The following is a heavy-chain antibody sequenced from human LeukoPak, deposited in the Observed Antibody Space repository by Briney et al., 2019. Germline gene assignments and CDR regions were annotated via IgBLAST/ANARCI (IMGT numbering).Heavy chain of an antibody. CDR2: IYYSGST. J-gene: IGHJ4*02. CDR3: AMGYYDSSGCAKTPYFDY. CDR1: GGSISSGGYY. V-gene: IGHV4-31*03. D-gene: IGHD3-22*01. Sequence: SSETLSLTCTVSGGSISSGGYYWSWIRQHPGKGLEWIGYIYYSGSTYYNPSLKSRVTISVDTSKNQFSLKLSSVTAADTAVYYCAMGYYDSSGCAKTPYFDYWGQGTLVTVSS.